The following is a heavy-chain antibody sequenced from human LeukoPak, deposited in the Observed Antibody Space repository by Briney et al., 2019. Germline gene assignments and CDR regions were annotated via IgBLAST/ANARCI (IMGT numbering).Heavy chain of an antibody. J-gene: IGHJ3*02. Sequence: KASETLSLTCTVSGGSITSTTYYWGWIRQPPGKGLEWIGSIYYSGSTYYNPSLKSRVTISVDTSKNQFSLKLSSVTAADTAVYYCASVAYYYDSSGRPPDAFDIWGQGTMVTVSS. D-gene: IGHD3-22*01. CDR1: GGSITSTTYY. V-gene: IGHV4-39*01. CDR3: ASVAYYYDSSGRPPDAFDI. CDR2: IYYSGST.